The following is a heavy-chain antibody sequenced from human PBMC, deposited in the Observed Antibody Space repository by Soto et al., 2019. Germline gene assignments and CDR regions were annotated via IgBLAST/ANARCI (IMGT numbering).Heavy chain of an antibody. D-gene: IGHD1-1*01. CDR1: GGSVSSGSYY. J-gene: IGHJ4*02. CDR3: AAGWNPRPLDY. CDR2: MYYSGGT. Sequence: QVQLQESGPGLVKPSETLSLTCTVSGGSVSSGSYYWSWIRQPPGKGLEWIGYMYYSGGTNQNPSLKSRVTISVDTSKNQFSLTLISMSAADTAVYYCAAGWNPRPLDYWGQGTLVTVSS. V-gene: IGHV4-61*01.